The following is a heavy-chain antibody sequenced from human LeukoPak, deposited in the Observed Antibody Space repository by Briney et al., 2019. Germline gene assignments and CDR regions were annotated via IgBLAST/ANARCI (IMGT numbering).Heavy chain of an antibody. CDR3: ATTVPGYPDDYFDY. J-gene: IGHJ4*02. Sequence: GGSLRLSCAASEFTFSNYWMSWVRQAPGKGLERVAHTNQDGSKNYYVDSLKGRFAISRDNAKNSLYLQMNSLRAEDTAVYYCATTVPGYPDDYFDYWGQGTLVTVSS. CDR1: EFTFSNYW. D-gene: IGHD6-19*01. CDR2: TNQDGSKN. V-gene: IGHV3-7*01.